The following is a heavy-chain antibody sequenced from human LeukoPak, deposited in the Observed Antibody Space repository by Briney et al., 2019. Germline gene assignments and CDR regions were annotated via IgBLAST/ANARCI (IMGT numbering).Heavy chain of an antibody. D-gene: IGHD4-23*01. J-gene: IGHJ4*02. CDR1: GFTFSSYE. CDR2: ISSSGSTI. Sequence: GGSLRLSCAASGFTFSSYEMNWVRQAPGKGLEWVSYISSSGSTIYYADSVKGRFTISRDNAKNSLYLQMNSLRPEDTAVYYCARYDYGGNYDFWGQGTLVTVSS. CDR3: ARYDYGGNYDF. V-gene: IGHV3-48*03.